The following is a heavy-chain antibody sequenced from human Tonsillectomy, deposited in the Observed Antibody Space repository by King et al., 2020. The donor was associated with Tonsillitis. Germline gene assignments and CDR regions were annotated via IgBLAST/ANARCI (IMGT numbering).Heavy chain of an antibody. CDR2: IYYNGST. V-gene: IGHV4-59*01. J-gene: IGHJ5*02. D-gene: IGHD3-10*01. CDR1: GGSISSYY. CDR3: ARDRSGFYYGSGSPAHWFDP. Sequence: QLQESGPGLVKPSETLSLTCTVSGGSISSYYWSWIRQPPGKGLEWIGCIYYNGSTNYNPPLKSRVTISVDTSKNQFSLKLISVTAADTAVYFCARDRSGFYYGSGSPAHWFDPWGQGTLVTVSS.